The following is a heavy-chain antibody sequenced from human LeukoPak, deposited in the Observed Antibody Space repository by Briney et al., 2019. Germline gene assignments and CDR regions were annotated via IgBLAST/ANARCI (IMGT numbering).Heavy chain of an antibody. V-gene: IGHV4-61*01. CDR2: IYYSGST. CDR1: GGSVSNGSYY. CDR3: ARVVNWFDP. Sequence: SETLSLTCTVSGGSVSNGSYYWSWIRQPPGKGLEWIGYIYYSGSTNYNPSLKSRVTISVDTSKNQFSLKLSSVTAADTAVYYCARVVNWFDPWGQGTLVTVSS. J-gene: IGHJ5*02.